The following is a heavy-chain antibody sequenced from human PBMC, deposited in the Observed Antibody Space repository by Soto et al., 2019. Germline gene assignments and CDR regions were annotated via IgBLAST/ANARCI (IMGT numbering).Heavy chain of an antibody. CDR2: ISGSGGST. D-gene: IGHD1-7*01. CDR1: GFSLSSYA. V-gene: IGHV3-23*01. Sequence: PGGSLRLSCAASGFSLSSYAMSWVRQAPGKGLEWVSAISGSGGSTYYADSVKGRFTISRDNSKNTLYLQMNSLRAEDTAVYYCAKDRLRLELRPYYFDYWGQGTLVTVSS. CDR3: AKDRLRLELRPYYFDY. J-gene: IGHJ4*02.